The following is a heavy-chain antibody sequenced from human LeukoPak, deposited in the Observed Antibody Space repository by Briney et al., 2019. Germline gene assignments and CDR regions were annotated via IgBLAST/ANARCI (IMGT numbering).Heavy chain of an antibody. Sequence: ASVKVSCKASGYTFTGYYMHWVRQAPGQGLEWMGWINPNSGGTNYAQKFQGRVTMTRDTSVSTAYMVLSKLRSDDTAVYYCARARHLAYCGGDCSYYFDYWGQGTLVTVSS. D-gene: IGHD2-21*02. CDR1: GYTFTGYY. V-gene: IGHV1-2*02. CDR3: ARARHLAYCGGDCSYYFDY. CDR2: INPNSGGT. J-gene: IGHJ4*02.